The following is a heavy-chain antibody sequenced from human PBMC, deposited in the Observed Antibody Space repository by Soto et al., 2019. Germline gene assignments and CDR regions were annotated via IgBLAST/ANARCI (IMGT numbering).Heavy chain of an antibody. CDR2: IIPIFGTA. D-gene: IGHD6-19*01. Sequence: QVQLEQSGGEVKKPVSSVKVSCKASGVTFSKFIMTWVRQAPGLGLEWVGGIIPIFGTANYAQKFQGRVTITADESTSTSYLEVSNLRSEDTAVYYCAKVRYSSPMGYYYGMDVWGQGTAVTVSS. J-gene: IGHJ6*02. CDR1: GVTFSKFI. CDR3: AKVRYSSPMGYYYGMDV. V-gene: IGHV1-69*01.